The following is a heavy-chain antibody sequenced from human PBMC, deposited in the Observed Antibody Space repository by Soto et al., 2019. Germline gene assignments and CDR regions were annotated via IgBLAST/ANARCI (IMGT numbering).Heavy chain of an antibody. V-gene: IGHV3-7*01. Sequence: EVQLVESGGGLVQPGGSLRLSCAGSGFNFKDYWMTWVRQAPGKGLEWLANIGEDGGISNDVDSVKGRFTISRDNVKNSLDLQMNSLRAEDTAVYYCARDRNYHLSGYYDAFDVWGQGTVVTVSS. CDR3: ARDRNYHLSGYYDAFDV. CDR1: GFNFKDYW. D-gene: IGHD3-9*01. J-gene: IGHJ3*01. CDR2: IGEDGGIS.